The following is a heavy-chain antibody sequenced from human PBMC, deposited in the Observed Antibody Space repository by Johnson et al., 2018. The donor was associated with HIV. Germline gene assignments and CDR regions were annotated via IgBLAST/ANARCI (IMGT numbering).Heavy chain of an antibody. D-gene: IGHD2-21*01. Sequence: QVQLVESGGGVVQPGRSLRLSCAASGFTFSTYGMHWVRQAPGKGLEGVATISYDGSNKYYPESLKGRFTISRDNAKNSLYQQMNSPRGEDTALYYCSIPRGGSFVGAFDIWGQGTMVTVSS. CDR1: GFTFSTYG. CDR3: SIPRGGSFVGAFDI. V-gene: IGHV3-30*03. CDR2: ISYDGSNK. J-gene: IGHJ3*02.